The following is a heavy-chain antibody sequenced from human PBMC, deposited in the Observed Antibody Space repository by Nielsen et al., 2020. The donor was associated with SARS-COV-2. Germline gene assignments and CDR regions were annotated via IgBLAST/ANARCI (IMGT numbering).Heavy chain of an antibody. CDR2: INHSGST. Sequence: SETLSLTCAVYGGSFSGYYWSWIRQPPGKGLEWIGEINHSGSTNYNPSLKSRVTISVDTSKNQFSLKLSSVTAADTAVYYCARVRSGPYYYGMDVWGQGTTVTVSS. D-gene: IGHD2-15*01. CDR1: GGSFSGYY. CDR3: ARVRSGPYYYGMDV. J-gene: IGHJ6*02. V-gene: IGHV4-34*01.